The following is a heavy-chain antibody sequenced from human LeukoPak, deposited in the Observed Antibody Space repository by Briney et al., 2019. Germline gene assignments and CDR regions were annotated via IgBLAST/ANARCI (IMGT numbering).Heavy chain of an antibody. D-gene: IGHD4-17*01. CDR3: ARGTYYGDKFDY. Sequence: GGSLRLSCAASGFTFSSYAMSWVRQAPGKGLEWVSYISSSGSTIYYADSVKGRFTISRDNAKNSLYLQMNSLRAEDTAVYYCARGTYYGDKFDYWGQGTLVTVSS. J-gene: IGHJ4*02. CDR1: GFTFSSYA. CDR2: ISSSGSTI. V-gene: IGHV3-48*04.